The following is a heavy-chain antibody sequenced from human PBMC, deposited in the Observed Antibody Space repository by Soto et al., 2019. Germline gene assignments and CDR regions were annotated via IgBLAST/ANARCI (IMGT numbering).Heavy chain of an antibody. D-gene: IGHD1-26*01. J-gene: IGHJ3*01. CDR2: IHSDGSST. CDR1: GFTFSCYW. CDR3: ARGDSGAFDL. Sequence: PGGSLRLSCAASGFTFSCYWMHWVRQAPGKGLVWVSRIHSDGSSTTYADFVKGRFIISRDNARNTVDLQMNSVRVEDTAVYYCARGDSGAFDLGGQGTVVTVSS. V-gene: IGHV3-74*01.